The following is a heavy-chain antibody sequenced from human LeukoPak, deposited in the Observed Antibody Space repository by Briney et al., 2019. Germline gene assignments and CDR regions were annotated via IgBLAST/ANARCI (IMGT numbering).Heavy chain of an antibody. CDR2: ISAYNGNT. J-gene: IGHJ6*02. CDR1: GYTFTSYG. CDR3: ARDRVRGAIYYYYYGMDV. Sequence: ASVKVSCKASGYTFTSYGISWVRQAPGQGLGWMGWISAYNGNTNYAQKLQGRVTMTTDTSTSTAYMELRSLRSDDTAVYYCARDRVRGAIYYYYYGMDVWGQGTTVTVSS. V-gene: IGHV1-18*01. D-gene: IGHD3-10*01.